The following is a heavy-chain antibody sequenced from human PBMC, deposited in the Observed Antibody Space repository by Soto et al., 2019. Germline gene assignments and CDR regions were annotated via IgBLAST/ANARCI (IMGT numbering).Heavy chain of an antibody. CDR2: MNPNSGNT. CDR1: GYTFTSYD. V-gene: IGHV1-8*01. Sequence: ASVKVSCKASGYTFTSYDINWVRQATGQGLEWMGWMNPNSGNTGYAQKFQGRVTMTRNTSISTAYMELSSLRSEDTAVYYCARVRAPRGYSYGRYGMDVWGQGTTVTVFS. J-gene: IGHJ6*02. CDR3: ARVRAPRGYSYGRYGMDV. D-gene: IGHD5-18*01.